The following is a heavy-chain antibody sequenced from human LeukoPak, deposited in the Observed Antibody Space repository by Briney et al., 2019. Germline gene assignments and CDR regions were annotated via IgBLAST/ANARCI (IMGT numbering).Heavy chain of an antibody. CDR2: IRGKAYGGTT. J-gene: IGHJ4*02. Sequence: GGSLRLSCIASGFTFDDYGMSWVRQAPGKGLEWVGFIRGKAYGGTTEYAASVKGRFTISRDDSKSIAYLQMNSLQTEDAAVYYCTRDCPRYGTGTYYSRLDYYFDYWGQGALVTVSS. CDR3: TRDCPRYGTGTYYSRLDYYFDY. D-gene: IGHD3-10*01. CDR1: GFTFDDYG. V-gene: IGHV3-49*04.